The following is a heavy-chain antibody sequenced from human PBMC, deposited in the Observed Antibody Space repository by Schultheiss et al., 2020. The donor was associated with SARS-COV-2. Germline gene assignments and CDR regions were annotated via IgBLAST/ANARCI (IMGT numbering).Heavy chain of an antibody. CDR1: GFTFTNYA. Sequence: GGSLRLSCAASGFTFTNYAMNWVRQAPGKGLEWVAVIWYDGSNKYYADSVKGRFTISRDNSKNTLYLQMNSLRAEDTAVYYCARGDMVRGVPYYYYYYGMDVWGQGTTVTVSS. D-gene: IGHD3-10*01. V-gene: IGHV3-33*08. CDR2: IWYDGSNK. CDR3: ARGDMVRGVPYYYYYYGMDV. J-gene: IGHJ6*02.